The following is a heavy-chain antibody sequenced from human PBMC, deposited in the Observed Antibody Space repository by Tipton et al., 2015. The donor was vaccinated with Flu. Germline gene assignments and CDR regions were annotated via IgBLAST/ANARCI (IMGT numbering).Heavy chain of an antibody. CDR1: GYFISSGYY. CDR3: ARDDRVVVVPAAMGFLYDMDV. Sequence: TLSLTCTVSGYFISSGYYWGWIRQSPGTGLEWIGEINHSGSTNYNPSLKSRVTISVDTSKNQFSLKLSSVTAADTAGYYGARDDRVVVVPAAMGFLYDMDVWGQGTTVTVSS. D-gene: IGHD2-2*01. V-gene: IGHV4-38-2*02. CDR2: INHSGST. J-gene: IGHJ6*02.